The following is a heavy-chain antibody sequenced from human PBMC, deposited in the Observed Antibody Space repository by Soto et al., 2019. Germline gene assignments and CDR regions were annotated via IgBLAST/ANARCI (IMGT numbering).Heavy chain of an antibody. D-gene: IGHD3-10*01. CDR1: GVSVSSSSYY. V-gene: IGHV4-39*01. CDR2: INYSGTT. J-gene: IGHJ4*02. CDR3: TRRASYGSESYEWLD. Sequence: QVRLQESGPEVVKPSETLSVTCTVSGVSVSSSSYYWAWLRQPPGKGPEWLGSINYSGTTYYNPSLKSRATLSVDTSKNQYALQLSSATAADTALYFCTRRASYGSESYEWLDWGQGTLVTVSS.